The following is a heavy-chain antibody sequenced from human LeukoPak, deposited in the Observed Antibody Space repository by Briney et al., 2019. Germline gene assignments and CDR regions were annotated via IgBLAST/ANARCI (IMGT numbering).Heavy chain of an antibody. D-gene: IGHD4-17*01. CDR2: ISASGGST. J-gene: IGHJ4*02. CDR3: AKNFYGDYNFFFDY. Sequence: GGSLRLSCAASGFTFSNYAMNWVRQAPGEGLEWVSTISASGGSTSYADSERGRFIMSRDNSKNTLYLQMNSLRAEDTAVYYCAKNFYGDYNFFFDYWGQGTLVTVSS. V-gene: IGHV3-23*01. CDR1: GFTFSNYA.